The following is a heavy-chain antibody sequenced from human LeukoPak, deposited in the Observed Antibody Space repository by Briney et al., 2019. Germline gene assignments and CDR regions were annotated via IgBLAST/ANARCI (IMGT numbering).Heavy chain of an antibody. D-gene: IGHD2-2*01. CDR1: GGTFSSYT. V-gene: IGHV1-69*02. CDR3: ASGGDIVVVPAAWSWFDP. CDR2: IIPILGIA. Sequence: SVKVSCKASGGTFSSYTISWLRQAPGQGLEWMGRIIPILGIANYAQKFQGRVTITADKSTSTAYMELSSLRSEDTAVYYCASGGDIVVVPAAWSWFDPWGQGTLVTVSS. J-gene: IGHJ5*02.